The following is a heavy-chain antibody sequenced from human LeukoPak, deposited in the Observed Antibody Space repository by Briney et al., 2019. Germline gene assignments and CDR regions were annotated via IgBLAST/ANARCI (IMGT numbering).Heavy chain of an antibody. CDR3: ARVAVYAMDAFDI. CDR1: GGSISSSSYY. CDR2: IYYSGST. Sequence: TSETLSLTCTVSGGSISSSSYYWGWIRQPPGKGLEWIGSIYYSGSTYYNPSLKSRVTISVDTSKNQFSLKLSSVTAADTAVYYCARVAVYAMDAFDIWGQGTMVTVSS. J-gene: IGHJ3*02. D-gene: IGHD2-8*02. V-gene: IGHV4-39*07.